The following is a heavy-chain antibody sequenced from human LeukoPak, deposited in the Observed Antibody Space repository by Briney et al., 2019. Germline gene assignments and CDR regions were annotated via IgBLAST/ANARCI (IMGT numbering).Heavy chain of an antibody. V-gene: IGHV5-51*01. Sequence: GESLKISCKGSGYTFTNSWIGWVRQVPGKGLEWMGIIYPGDSDTRYSPSFQGQVTISADKSISTAYLQWSSLKASDTAMYYCARSGHDYGDYLDYWGQGTLVTVSS. CDR2: IYPGDSDT. CDR1: GYTFTNSW. CDR3: ARSGHDYGDYLDY. D-gene: IGHD4-17*01. J-gene: IGHJ4*02.